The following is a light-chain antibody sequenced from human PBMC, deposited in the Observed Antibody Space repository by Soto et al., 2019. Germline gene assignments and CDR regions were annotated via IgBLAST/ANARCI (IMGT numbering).Light chain of an antibody. CDR3: QQYNNWPPFT. V-gene: IGKV3-15*01. Sequence: EIVMTQSPATLSMSPGERATLSCRASQNIRSNLGWYQQKPGQAPRLLIFGASTRATGVPARFSGSGSGTDFTLTISGLQSEDFAIYYCQQYNNWPPFTFGQGTRLDIK. CDR1: QNIRSN. CDR2: GAS. J-gene: IGKJ5*01.